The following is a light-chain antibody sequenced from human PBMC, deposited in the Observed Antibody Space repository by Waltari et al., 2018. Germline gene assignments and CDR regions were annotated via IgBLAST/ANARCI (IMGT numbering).Light chain of an antibody. CDR2: WAS. V-gene: IGKV4-1*01. CDR1: QSLLYTSNNKNY. CDR3: LQYLHTPRT. J-gene: IGKJ1*01. Sequence: DVVMTQSPDSLAVSLGERATINCKSSQSLLYTSNNKNYLAWYQQKPGQPPKILIYWASIRGSGVPDRFSGSGSGTEFTLTISGLQAEDVASYFCLQYLHTPRTFGQGTKVEIK.